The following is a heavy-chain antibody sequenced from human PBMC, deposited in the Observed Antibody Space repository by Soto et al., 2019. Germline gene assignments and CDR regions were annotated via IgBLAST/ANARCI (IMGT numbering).Heavy chain of an antibody. V-gene: IGHV4-30-2*01. J-gene: IGHJ4*02. CDR2: IYHSGST. CDR1: GGSISSGGYS. Sequence: SETLSLTCAFSGGSISSGGYSWSWIRQPPGKGLEWIGYIYHSGSTYYNPSLKSRVTISVDRSKNQFSLKLSSVTAADTAVYYCARDRAYCISTSCHHYFDYWGQGTLVTVSS. D-gene: IGHD2-2*01. CDR3: ARDRAYCISTSCHHYFDY.